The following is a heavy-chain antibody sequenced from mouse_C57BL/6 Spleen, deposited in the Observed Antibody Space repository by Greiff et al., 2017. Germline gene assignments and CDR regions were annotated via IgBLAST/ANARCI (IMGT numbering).Heavy chain of an antibody. J-gene: IGHJ1*03. CDR3: ARDYGRYFDV. Sequence: QVQLQQSGPELVKPGASVKISCKASGYAFSSSWMNWVKQRPGKGLEWIGRIYPGDGDTNYNGKFKGQATLTADKSSSTAYMQLSSLTSEDSAVYFCARDYGRYFDVWGTGTTVTVSA. D-gene: IGHD1-1*01. CDR2: IYPGDGDT. V-gene: IGHV1-82*01. CDR1: GYAFSSSW.